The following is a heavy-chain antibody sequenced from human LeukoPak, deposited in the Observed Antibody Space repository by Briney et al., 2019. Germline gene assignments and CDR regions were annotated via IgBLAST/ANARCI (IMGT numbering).Heavy chain of an antibody. D-gene: IGHD2-2*01. CDR2: ISGSGGST. V-gene: IGHV3-23*01. CDR3: AKALGPRRVPAAYLDY. CDR1: GFTFSSYA. J-gene: IGHJ4*02. Sequence: GGSLRLSCAASGFTFSSYAMSWVRQAPGKGLEWVSAISGSGGSTYYADSVKGRFTISRDNSKNTLYLQMNSLRAEDTAVYYCAKALGPRRVPAAYLDYWGQGTLVTVSS.